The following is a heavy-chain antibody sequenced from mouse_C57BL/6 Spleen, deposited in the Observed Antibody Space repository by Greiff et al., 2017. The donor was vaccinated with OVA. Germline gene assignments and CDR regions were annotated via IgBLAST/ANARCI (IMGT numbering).Heavy chain of an antibody. CDR3: ARGTTEAGYFDV. CDR1: GYTFTNYW. V-gene: IGHV1-63*01. Sequence: QVQLKESGAELVRPGTSVKMSCKASGYTFTNYWIGWAKQRPGHGLEWIGDIYPGGGYTNYNEKFKGKATLTADKSSSTAYMQFSSLTSEDSAIYYCARGTTEAGYFDVWGTGTTVTVSS. J-gene: IGHJ1*03. D-gene: IGHD1-1*01. CDR2: IYPGGGYT.